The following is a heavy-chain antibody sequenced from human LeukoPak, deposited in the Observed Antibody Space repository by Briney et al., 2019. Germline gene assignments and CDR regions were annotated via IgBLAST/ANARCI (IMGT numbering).Heavy chain of an antibody. CDR1: GGSISNYY. CDR2: IYYSGST. J-gene: IGHJ5*02. V-gene: IGHV4-59*05. CDR3: ARPRTTNPNWFDP. D-gene: IGHD4-11*01. Sequence: SETLSLTCTVSGGSISNYYWSWIRRPPGKGLEWIGSIYYSGSTYYNPSLKSRVTISVDTSKNQFSLKLSSVTAADTAVYYCARPRTTNPNWFDPWGQGTLVTVSS.